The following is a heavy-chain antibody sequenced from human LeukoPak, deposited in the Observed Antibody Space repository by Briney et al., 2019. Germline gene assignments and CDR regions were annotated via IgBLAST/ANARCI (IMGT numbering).Heavy chain of an antibody. Sequence: SGGSLRLSCEVSGFTFSSYAMSWVRQAPGKGLEWVSTISDGGHSTYYADSVKGRFTISRDNSKNTLYLQMNSLRSEDTAIYFCTNAIRAILGTAWPFQHWGQGTVVTVSS. CDR1: GFTFSSYA. CDR3: TNAIRAILGTAWPFQH. J-gene: IGHJ1*01. D-gene: IGHD1-26*01. CDR2: ISDGGHST. V-gene: IGHV3-23*01.